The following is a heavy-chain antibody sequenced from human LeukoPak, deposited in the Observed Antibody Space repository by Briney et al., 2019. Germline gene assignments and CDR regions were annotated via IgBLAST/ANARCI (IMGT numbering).Heavy chain of an antibody. CDR3: ARVSSAGDWFDP. Sequence: GRSLRLSRAASGFTFSSYAMHWVRQAPGKGLEWVADIWYDGSNKYYADSVKGRFTISRDNSKNTLYLQMNSLRAEDTAVYYCARVSSAGDWFDPWGQGTLVTVSS. CDR2: IWYDGSNK. CDR1: GFTFSSYA. J-gene: IGHJ5*02. V-gene: IGHV3-33*01.